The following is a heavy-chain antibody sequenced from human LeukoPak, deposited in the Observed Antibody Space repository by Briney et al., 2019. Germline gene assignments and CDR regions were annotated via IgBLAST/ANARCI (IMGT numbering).Heavy chain of an antibody. CDR3: AREFERQQLMIAGY. CDR1: GFTFSSYA. Sequence: GGSLRLSCAASGFTFSSYAMHWVRQAPGKGLEYVSAISSNGGSTYYANSVKGRFTISRDNSKNTLYLQMGSLRAEDMAVYYCAREFERQQLMIAGYWGQGTLVTVSS. V-gene: IGHV3-64*01. CDR2: ISSNGGST. D-gene: IGHD6-13*01. J-gene: IGHJ4*02.